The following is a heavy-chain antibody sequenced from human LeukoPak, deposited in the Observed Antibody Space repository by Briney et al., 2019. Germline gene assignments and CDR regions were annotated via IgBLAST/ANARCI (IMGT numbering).Heavy chain of an antibody. D-gene: IGHD6-19*01. CDR2: INTYNGNT. V-gene: IGHV1-18*01. CDR1: GYTFTTYA. J-gene: IGHJ4*02. Sequence: ASVKVSCKTSGYTFTTYAISWVRQAPGQGLEWMGWINTYNGNTNYAQKLRGRVTMTTDTSTSTAYMELRSLRSDDTAVYYCAKDPHEFSSGWSHFDYWGQGTLVTVSS. CDR3: AKDPHEFSSGWSHFDY.